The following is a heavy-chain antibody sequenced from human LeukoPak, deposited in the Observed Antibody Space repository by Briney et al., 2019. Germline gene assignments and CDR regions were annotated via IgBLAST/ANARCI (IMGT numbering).Heavy chain of an antibody. D-gene: IGHD4-17*01. J-gene: IGHJ4*02. CDR1: GFTFRLYV. Sequence: GGSLRLSCAASGFTFRLYVMTWVRQAPGQGLEWVSAITGSGGSIYYADSVRGRFTISRDNSKNTLYLQMNSLRDEDTAVYYCSHPSTPDYGGLDYWGQGTLVTVSS. CDR3: SHPSTPDYGGLDY. CDR2: ITGSGGSI. V-gene: IGHV3-23*01.